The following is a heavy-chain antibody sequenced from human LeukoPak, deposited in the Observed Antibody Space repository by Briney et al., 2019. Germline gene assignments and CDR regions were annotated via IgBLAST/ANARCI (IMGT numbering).Heavy chain of an antibody. Sequence: SETLSLTCTVSGGSISSSSYYWGWIRQPPGKGLEWIGSIYYSGSTYYNPSLKSRVTISVDTSKNQFSLKLSSVTAADTAVYYCARHDYYDSGLDWFDPWGQGTLVTVSS. J-gene: IGHJ5*02. CDR3: ARHDYYDSGLDWFDP. CDR2: IYYSGST. CDR1: GGSISSSSYY. D-gene: IGHD3-22*01. V-gene: IGHV4-39*01.